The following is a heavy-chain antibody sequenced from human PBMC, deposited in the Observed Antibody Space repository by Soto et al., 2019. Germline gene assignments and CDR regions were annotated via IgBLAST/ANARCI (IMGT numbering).Heavy chain of an antibody. V-gene: IGHV1-69*06. CDR1: GGTSSNFV. CDR2: IIPMFGAV. CDR3: SRPKRSGYNRGYSYYHTMDV. D-gene: IGHD3-3*01. Sequence: QLQLVQSGAEVKKSGSSVKVSCKASGGTSSNFVITWVRQVPGQGLEWLGGIIPMFGAVKYAQNFQDRLTLTADRSTNTAAMELGSLTSDDTAVYYCSRPKRSGYNRGYSYYHTMDVWGHGTTVTVS. J-gene: IGHJ6*02.